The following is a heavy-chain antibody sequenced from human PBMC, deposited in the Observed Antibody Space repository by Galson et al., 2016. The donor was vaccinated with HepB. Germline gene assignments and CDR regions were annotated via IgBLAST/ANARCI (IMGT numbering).Heavy chain of an antibody. CDR2: ISYSGST. CDR3: ARHDRFGYDYGSGSPLSWFDP. CDR1: LGSISSPGYY. V-gene: IGHV4-39*01. Sequence: SETLSLTCSVSLGSISSPGYYWAWIRQPPGKGLEWIGTISYSGSTYCNPSLKSRVSMSVDTSKKQFSLKLTSVIAADTAVYYCARHDRFGYDYGSGSPLSWFDPWGQGTLVTVSS. D-gene: IGHD3-10*01. J-gene: IGHJ5*02.